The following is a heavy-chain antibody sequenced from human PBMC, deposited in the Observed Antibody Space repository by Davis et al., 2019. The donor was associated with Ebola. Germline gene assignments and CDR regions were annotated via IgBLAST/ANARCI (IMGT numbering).Heavy chain of an antibody. CDR2: INPNSGGT. Sequence: ASVKVSCKASEYTFTGYYMHWVRQAPGQGLEWMGWINPNSGGTNYAQKLQGRVTMTTDTSTSTAYMELRSLRSDDTAVYYCARESVGATSDYWGQGTLVTVSS. CDR3: ARESVGATSDY. CDR1: EYTFTGYY. J-gene: IGHJ4*02. V-gene: IGHV1-2*02. D-gene: IGHD1-26*01.